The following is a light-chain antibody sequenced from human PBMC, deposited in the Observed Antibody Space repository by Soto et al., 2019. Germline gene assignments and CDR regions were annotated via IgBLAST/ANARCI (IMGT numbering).Light chain of an antibody. J-gene: IGLJ3*02. CDR2: GNY. CDR1: SSNIGGNT. CDR3: AAWDDSLKSWV. V-gene: IGLV1-44*01. Sequence: QSVLTQPPSASGTPGQRVTISCSGSSSNIGGNTVNWYQQLPPAAPKLLIYGNYQRPSGVPDRFSGSESATSASLAISGLQSEDEADYYCAAWDDSLKSWVFGGGTKLTVL.